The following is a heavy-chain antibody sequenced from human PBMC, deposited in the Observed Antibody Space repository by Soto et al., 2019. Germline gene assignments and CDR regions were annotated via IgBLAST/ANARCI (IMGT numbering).Heavy chain of an antibody. CDR3: SKAYSNGWATSD. CDR2: ISGITSAT. D-gene: IGHD6-19*01. Sequence: GGSLRLSCAASGFTFSNYGMNWVRQAPGRGLEWVSHISGITSATYYADSVKGRFIVSRDNDNNSLYLQMNSLRDEDTAVYYCSKAYSNGWATSDWVQGTLVTVSS. CDR1: GFTFSNYG. J-gene: IGHJ4*02. V-gene: IGHV3-48*02.